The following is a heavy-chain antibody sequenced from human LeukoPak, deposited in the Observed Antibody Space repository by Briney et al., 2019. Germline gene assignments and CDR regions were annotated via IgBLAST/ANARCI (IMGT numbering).Heavy chain of an antibody. CDR2: IFGGIST. V-gene: IGHV3-66*01. Sequence: GALRLSCAASGFTVSSNYMSWVRQAPGKGLEWVSVIFGGISTYYADSVKGRFTISRDNAKNSLYLQMNSLRAEDTAVYYCARGGGGKAAPFDYWGQGTLVTVSS. CDR3: ARGGGGKAAPFDY. D-gene: IGHD4-23*01. CDR1: GFTVSSNY. J-gene: IGHJ4*02.